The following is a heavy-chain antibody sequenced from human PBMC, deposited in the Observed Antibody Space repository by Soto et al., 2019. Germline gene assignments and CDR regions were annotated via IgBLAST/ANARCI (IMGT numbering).Heavy chain of an antibody. J-gene: IGHJ4*02. V-gene: IGHV1-46*01. Sequence: QVQLVQSGAEVKKPGASVKLSCRTSGYTFTHYYIHWVRQAPGQGLEWLAIINPASGSTNYAQDFQGRVTLTMDTSTTSAYMALRSLRAEDTAFFYCARNLAAGDHWGQGTLVTVSS. CDR1: GYTFTHYY. CDR3: ARNLAAGDH. D-gene: IGHD6-13*01. CDR2: INPASGST.